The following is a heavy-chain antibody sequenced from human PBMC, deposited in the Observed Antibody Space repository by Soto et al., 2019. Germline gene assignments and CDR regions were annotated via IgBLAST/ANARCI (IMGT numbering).Heavy chain of an antibody. Sequence: PSETLSLTCTVSGGYISSYYCSWIRQPPGKGLEWIGYIYYSGSTNYNPSLKSRVTISVDTSKNQFSLKLSSVTAADTAVYYCARHSLTDYGDYWGQGTLVTVSS. CDR3: ARHSLTDYGDY. CDR1: GGYISSYY. J-gene: IGHJ4*02. CDR2: IYYSGST. V-gene: IGHV4-59*08. D-gene: IGHD2-21*02.